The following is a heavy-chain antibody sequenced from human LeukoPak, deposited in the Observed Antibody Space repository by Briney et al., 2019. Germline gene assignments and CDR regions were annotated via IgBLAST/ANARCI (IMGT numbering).Heavy chain of an antibody. D-gene: IGHD2-15*01. Sequence: GGSLRLSCAASGFTFSSYSMNWVRQAPRKRLEWVSSISSSSSYIYYADSMKGRFTISRDNAKNSLHLQLNSLRAEDTAVYYCARLYCSGGSCYFDYWGQGTLVTVSS. CDR3: ARLYCSGGSCYFDY. V-gene: IGHV3-21*01. CDR1: GFTFSSYS. J-gene: IGHJ4*02. CDR2: ISSSSSYI.